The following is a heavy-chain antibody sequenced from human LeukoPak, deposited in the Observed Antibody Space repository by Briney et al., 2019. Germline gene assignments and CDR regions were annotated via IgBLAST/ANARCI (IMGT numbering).Heavy chain of an antibody. Sequence: SETLSLTCTVYGGSFSGYYWSWIRQPPGKGVEWIGEINHSGNTNYNPSLKSRVTISVDTSKNQFSLKLSSVTAADTAVYYCARSYVHYYGSGSYLNWFDPWGQGTLVTVSS. J-gene: IGHJ5*02. D-gene: IGHD3-10*01. V-gene: IGHV4-34*01. CDR2: INHSGNT. CDR1: GGSFSGYY. CDR3: ARSYVHYYGSGSYLNWFDP.